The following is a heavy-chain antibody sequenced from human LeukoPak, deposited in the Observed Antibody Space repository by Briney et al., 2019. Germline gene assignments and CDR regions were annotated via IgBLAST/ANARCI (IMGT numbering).Heavy chain of an antibody. J-gene: IGHJ6*03. CDR1: GGSISSSYW. Sequence: SETLSLTCGVSGGSISSSYWWSWVRQPPGKGLEWIGVIYHSGSTNYNPSLKSRVTISVDKSKNQFSLNLSSVTAADTAVYYCAKDGFERGDDTDYMDVWGKGTTVTVSS. D-gene: IGHD3-22*01. V-gene: IGHV4-4*02. CDR2: IYHSGST. CDR3: AKDGFERGDDTDYMDV.